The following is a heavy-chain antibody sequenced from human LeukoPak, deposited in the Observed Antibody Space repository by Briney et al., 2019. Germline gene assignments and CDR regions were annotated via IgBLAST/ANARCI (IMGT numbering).Heavy chain of an antibody. CDR3: AKGGIAAAGYFDY. J-gene: IGHJ4*02. D-gene: IGHD6-13*01. V-gene: IGHV3-30*18. Sequence: PGGSLRLSCAASGFTFSRYGMHWVRQAPGKGLEWVAVISYDGSNKYYADSVKGRFTISRDNSKNTLYLQMNSLRAEDTAVYYCAKGGIAAAGYFDYWGQGTLVTVSS. CDR1: GFTFSRYG. CDR2: ISYDGSNK.